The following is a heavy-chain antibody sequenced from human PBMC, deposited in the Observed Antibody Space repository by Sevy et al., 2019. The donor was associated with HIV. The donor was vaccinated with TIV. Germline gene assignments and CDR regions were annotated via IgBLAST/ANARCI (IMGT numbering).Heavy chain of an antibody. V-gene: IGHV3-30-3*01. Sequence: GGSLRLSCAASGFMFTSYAMHWVRQAPGKGLEWVAVISYDGSKKYYAESVKGRFTISRDNSKNMLYVQMNSLRAEDTAVYYCVRDLLDYDSSGTYGYFDLWGQGTLVTVSS. CDR1: GFMFTSYA. CDR3: VRDLLDYDSSGTYGYFDL. D-gene: IGHD3-22*01. CDR2: ISYDGSKK. J-gene: IGHJ4*02.